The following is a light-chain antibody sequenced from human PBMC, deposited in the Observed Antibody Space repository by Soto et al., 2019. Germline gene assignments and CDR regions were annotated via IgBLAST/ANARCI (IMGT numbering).Light chain of an antibody. CDR3: QQYGSSMGT. CDR1: QSVSSSY. Sequence: EIVLTQYPGTLSLSPGERATLSCRASQSVSSSYLAWYQQKPGQAPRLLIYGASSRATGIPDRFSGSGSGTDFTLTISRLEPEDFTVYYCQQYGSSMGTFCQGTKVDI. CDR2: GAS. J-gene: IGKJ1*01. V-gene: IGKV3-20*01.